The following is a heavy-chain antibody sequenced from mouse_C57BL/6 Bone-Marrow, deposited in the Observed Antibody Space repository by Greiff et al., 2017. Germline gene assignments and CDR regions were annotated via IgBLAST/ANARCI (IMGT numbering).Heavy chain of an antibody. CDR2: IDPSDSET. V-gene: IGHV1-52*01. D-gene: IGHD2-1*01. Sequence: QVQLQQPGAELVRPGSSVKLSCKASGYTFTSYWMHWVKQRPIQGLEWIGNIDPSDSETHYNQKFKDKATLTVDKSSSTAYMQLSSLTSEDFAVYYCERGIYYGNYVYFDYWGKGTTLTVSS. J-gene: IGHJ2*01. CDR1: GYTFTSYW. CDR3: ERGIYYGNYVYFDY.